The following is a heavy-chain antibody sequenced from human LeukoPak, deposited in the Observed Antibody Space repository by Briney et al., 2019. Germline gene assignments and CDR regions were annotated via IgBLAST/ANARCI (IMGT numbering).Heavy chain of an antibody. CDR1: GYTFTSYD. J-gene: IGHJ4*02. Sequence: ASVKVSCKASGYTFTSYDINWVRQATGQGLEWMGWISINNGNTNYAQKFQGRVTMTRDTSMNTAYMELRSLRSDDTAVYYCARRRYSSDDYWGQGTLVTVSS. CDR2: ISINNGNT. D-gene: IGHD6-25*01. V-gene: IGHV1-18*01. CDR3: ARRRYSSDDY.